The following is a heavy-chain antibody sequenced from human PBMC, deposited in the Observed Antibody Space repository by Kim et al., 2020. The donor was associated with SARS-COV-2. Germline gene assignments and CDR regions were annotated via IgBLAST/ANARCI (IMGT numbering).Heavy chain of an antibody. Sequence: GGSLRLSCAVSGFTFSSYEMNWVRQAPGKGLEWVSYISSSGSTRYYADSVKGRFTISRDNAKNSLYLQMNSLRAEDTALYYCARHYGMDVWGQGTTVTVS. J-gene: IGHJ6*02. CDR2: ISSSGSTR. CDR3: ARHYGMDV. V-gene: IGHV3-48*03. CDR1: GFTFSSYE.